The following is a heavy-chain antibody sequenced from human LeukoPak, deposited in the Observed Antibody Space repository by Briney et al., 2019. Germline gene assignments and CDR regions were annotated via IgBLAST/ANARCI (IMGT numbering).Heavy chain of an antibody. J-gene: IGHJ4*02. CDR2: ISAYNGAT. CDR3: TRDPDGDYDFDY. CDR1: GYMFIMYG. Sequence: GASVSVSFKASGYMFIMYGSSWVRQAPGQGLERGGWISAYNGATNFPQKFQGRVTMTTDTSTNTAYMALRSLRSDDTAVYYCTRDPDGDYDFDYWGQGTLVTVSS. V-gene: IGHV1-18*01. D-gene: IGHD4-17*01.